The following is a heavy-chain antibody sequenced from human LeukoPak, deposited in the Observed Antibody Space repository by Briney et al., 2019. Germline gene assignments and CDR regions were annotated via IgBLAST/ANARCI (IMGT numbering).Heavy chain of an antibody. CDR2: IYHSGST. J-gene: IGHJ6*03. CDR1: GGSISSRNW. Sequence: SETLSLTCAVSGGSISSRNWWSWVRQPPGKGLEWIGEIYHSGSTNYNSSLKSRVTISVDTSKNQFSLKLSSVTAADTAVYYCARIANYYGSGSYAFRYYYYYYMDVWGKGTTVTISS. V-gene: IGHV4-4*02. CDR3: ARIANYYGSGSYAFRYYYYYYMDV. D-gene: IGHD3-10*01.